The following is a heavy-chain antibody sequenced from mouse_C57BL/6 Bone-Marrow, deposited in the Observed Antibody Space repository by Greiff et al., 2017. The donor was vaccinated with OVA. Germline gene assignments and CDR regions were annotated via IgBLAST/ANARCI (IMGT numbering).Heavy chain of an antibody. CDR3: ARFYYDYPYYFDY. D-gene: IGHD2-4*01. CDR2: INPYNGGT. CDR1: GYTFTDYY. V-gene: IGHV1-19*01. Sequence: VQLQQSGPVLVKPGASVKMSCKASGYTFTDYYMNWVKQSHGKSLEWIGVINPYNGGTSYNQKFKGKATLTVDKSSSTAYMELNSLTSEDSAFYYCARFYYDYPYYFDYWGQGTTLTVSS. J-gene: IGHJ2*01.